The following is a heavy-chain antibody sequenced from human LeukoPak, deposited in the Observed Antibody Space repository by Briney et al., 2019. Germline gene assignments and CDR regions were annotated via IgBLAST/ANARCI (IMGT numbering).Heavy chain of an antibody. V-gene: IGHV1-69*06. J-gene: IGHJ3*02. CDR3: AREYSSGESYAFDI. CDR1: GGTFSSYA. D-gene: IGHD6-19*01. Sequence: SVKVSCKASGGTFSSYAISWVRQAPGQGLEWMGGIIPIFGTANYAQKFQGRVTITADKSTSTAYMELSSLRSEDTAVYYCAREYSSGESYAFDIWGQGTVVTVSS. CDR2: IIPIFGTA.